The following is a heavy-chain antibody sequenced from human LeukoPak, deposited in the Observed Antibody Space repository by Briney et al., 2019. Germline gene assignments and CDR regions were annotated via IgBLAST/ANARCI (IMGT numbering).Heavy chain of an antibody. CDR1: GFTFSDYY. V-gene: IGHV3-11*01. CDR2: ISSSGSTI. CDR3: TRGGYGDYVLDWFDP. Sequence: TGGSLRLSCAASGFTFSDYYMSWIRQAPGKGLEWVSYISSSGSTIYYADSVKGRFTISRDNAKNSLYLQMNSLKTEDTAIYYCTRGGYGDYVLDWFDPWGQGTLVTVSS. J-gene: IGHJ5*02. D-gene: IGHD4-17*01.